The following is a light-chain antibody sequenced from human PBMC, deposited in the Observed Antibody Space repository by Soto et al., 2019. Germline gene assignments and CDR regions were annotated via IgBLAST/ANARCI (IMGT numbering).Light chain of an antibody. V-gene: IGLV2-8*01. J-gene: IGLJ2*01. CDR3: CSYAGSSAVL. Sequence: QSALTQPPSASGSPGQSVTISCTGTSSDIGAYNYVSWYKHPPGEAPQLIIYEVNKRPSGVPDRFSAAKSGNTASLTVSGLQADDEADYYCCSYAGSSAVLFGGGTKVTVL. CDR1: SSDIGAYNY. CDR2: EVN.